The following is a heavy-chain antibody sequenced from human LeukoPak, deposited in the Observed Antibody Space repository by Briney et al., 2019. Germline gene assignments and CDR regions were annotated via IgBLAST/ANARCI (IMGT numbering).Heavy chain of an antibody. CDR2: TSYDGSNK. V-gene: IGHV3-30*03. CDR1: GFTFSSYS. J-gene: IGHJ4*02. Sequence: PGGSLRLSCAASGFTFSSYSMNWVRQAPGKGLEWVTVTSYDGSNKYYADSVKGRFTISRDNSKNTLYLQMNSLRAEDTAVYFCARDRYTGYDSLDFWGQGTLVTVSS. D-gene: IGHD5-12*01. CDR3: ARDRYTGYDSLDF.